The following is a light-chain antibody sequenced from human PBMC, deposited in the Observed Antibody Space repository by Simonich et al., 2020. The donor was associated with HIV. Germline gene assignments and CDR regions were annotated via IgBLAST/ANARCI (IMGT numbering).Light chain of an antibody. CDR1: QSVSSH. CDR3: QQMKT. V-gene: IGKV3-11*01. J-gene: IGKJ1*01. CDR2: DVS. Sequence: EIVMTQSPATLSVSPGEKATLSCRASQSVSSHLAWYQQKPGQAPRLPIHDVSNRATGIPARFSGSGSGTDFTLTISSLESEDFAVYYCQQMKTFGQGTKVEIK.